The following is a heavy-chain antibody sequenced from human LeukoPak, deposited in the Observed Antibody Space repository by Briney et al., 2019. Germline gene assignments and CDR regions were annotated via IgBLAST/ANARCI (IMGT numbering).Heavy chain of an antibody. CDR2: ISWDGGSI. CDR3: ARLPAYCSSTSCYYDY. J-gene: IGHJ4*02. D-gene: IGHD2-2*01. V-gene: IGHV3-43*01. Sequence: GGSLRLSCAASGFTFDDYTMHWVRQAPGKGLEWISLISWDGGSIYYADSVKGRFTVSRDNAKNSLFLQMNSPRAEDTAVYYCARLPAYCSSTSCYYDYWGQGTLVTVSS. CDR1: GFTFDDYT.